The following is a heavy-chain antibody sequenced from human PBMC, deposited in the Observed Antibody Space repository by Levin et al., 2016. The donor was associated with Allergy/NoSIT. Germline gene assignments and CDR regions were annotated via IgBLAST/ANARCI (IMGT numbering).Heavy chain of an antibody. V-gene: IGHV2-5*02. Sequence: WIRQPPGKALEWLALIYWDDDKRYSPSLKSRLTITKDTSKNQVVLTMTNMDPVDTATYYCAHSHAPITIFGVVINQDAFDIWGQGTMVTVSS. CDR3: AHSHAPITIFGVVINQDAFDI. J-gene: IGHJ3*02. CDR2: IYWDDDK. D-gene: IGHD3-3*01.